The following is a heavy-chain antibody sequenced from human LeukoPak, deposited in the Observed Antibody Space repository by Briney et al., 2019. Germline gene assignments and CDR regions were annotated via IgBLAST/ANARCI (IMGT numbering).Heavy chain of an antibody. CDR1: GYTFTSYG. CDR2: ISAYNGNT. V-gene: IGHV1-18*01. J-gene: IGHJ6*02. CDR3: AGDTAMVTGYYYGMDV. D-gene: IGHD5-18*01. Sequence: ASVKVSCKASGYTFTSYGISWVRQAPGQGLEWMGWISAYNGNTNYAQKLQGRVTMTTDTSTSTAYMELRSLRSEDTAMYYCAGDTAMVTGYYYGMDVWGQGTTVTVSS.